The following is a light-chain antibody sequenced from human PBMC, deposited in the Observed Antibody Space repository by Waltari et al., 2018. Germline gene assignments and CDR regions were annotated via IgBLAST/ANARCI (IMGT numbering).Light chain of an antibody. CDR2: DVS. CDR3: SSYTTSSTLV. J-gene: IGLJ2*01. CDR1: SSDVGPYNS. Sequence: QSALTQPASVSGSPGQSITVSCTGTSSDVGPYNSVSWYQQHPGKAPKLMIYDVSNRPSGVSNRFSGSKSGNTASLTISGLQAEDEADYYCSSYTTSSTLVFGGGTKLTVL. V-gene: IGLV2-14*01.